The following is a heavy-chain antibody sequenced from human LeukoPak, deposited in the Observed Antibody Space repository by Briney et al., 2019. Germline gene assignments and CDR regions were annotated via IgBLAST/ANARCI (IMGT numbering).Heavy chain of an antibody. D-gene: IGHD1-1*01. CDR2: IYYSGST. CDR1: GGSISSHY. J-gene: IGHJ4*02. Sequence: SETLSLTCTVSGGSISSHYWSWIRQPPGKGLEWIGNIYYSGSTNYNPSLKSRVTISVDTSKNQFSLKLSSVTAADTAVYYCARGRTTLDFDYWGQGTLVTVSS. CDR3: ARGRTTLDFDY. V-gene: IGHV4-59*11.